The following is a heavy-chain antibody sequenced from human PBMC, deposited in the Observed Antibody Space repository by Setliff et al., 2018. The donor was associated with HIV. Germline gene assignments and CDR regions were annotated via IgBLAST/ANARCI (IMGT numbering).Heavy chain of an antibody. J-gene: IGHJ4*02. CDR1: GFSISSRYY. CDR3: ARAVLDLVISVYGF. CDR2: IYHTGST. D-gene: IGHD3-22*01. V-gene: IGHV4-38-2*01. Sequence: SETLSLTCDVAGFSISSRYYWGWIRQSPGKGLEWIGNIYHTGSTYYNPSLNARATISLDTSKNQFSLKLNSVTAADTAVYYCARAVLDLVISVYGFWGQGIPVTVSS.